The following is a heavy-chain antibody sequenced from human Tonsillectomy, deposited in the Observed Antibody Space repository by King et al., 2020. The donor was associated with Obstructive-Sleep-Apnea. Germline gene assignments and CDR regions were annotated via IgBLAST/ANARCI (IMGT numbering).Heavy chain of an antibody. CDR2: ISYDGSNK. Sequence: VQLVESGGGVVQPGRSLRLSCAASGFTFSSFGMHWVRQAPGKGLEGVAVISYDGSNKYYADSVKGRFTISRDNSKNTLYLQMNSLRAEDTAVYYCAKYSLYTSGSYAMDVWGQGTTVTVSS. V-gene: IGHV3-30*18. D-gene: IGHD3-10*01. CDR3: AKYSLYTSGSYAMDV. J-gene: IGHJ6*02. CDR1: GFTFSSFG.